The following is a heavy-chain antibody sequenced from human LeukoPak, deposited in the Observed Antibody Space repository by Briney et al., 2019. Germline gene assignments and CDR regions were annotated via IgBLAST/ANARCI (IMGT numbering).Heavy chain of an antibody. CDR3: ARVSLIMKVAGAFSGMDV. CDR2: INPNSGGT. D-gene: IGHD6-19*01. V-gene: IGHV1-2*02. Sequence: ASVKVSCKASGYTFTGYYMHWVRQAPGQGLEWMGWINPNSGGTNYAQKFQGRVTMTRDTSISTAYMELSRLRSDDTAVYYCARVSLIMKVAGAFSGMDVWGQGTTVTVSS. J-gene: IGHJ6*02. CDR1: GYTFTGYY.